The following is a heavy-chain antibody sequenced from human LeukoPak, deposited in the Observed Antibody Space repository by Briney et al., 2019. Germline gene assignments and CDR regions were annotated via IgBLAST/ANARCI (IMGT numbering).Heavy chain of an antibody. J-gene: IGHJ4*02. Sequence: GGSLRLSCAASGFTFSSYWMSWVRQAPGKGLEWVANIKQDGSEKYYVDSVKGRFTISRDNAKNLLYLQMNSLRAEDTAVYYCARDRDQQYGDQYFDYWGQGTLVTVSS. CDR3: ARDRDQQYGDQYFDY. V-gene: IGHV3-7*01. CDR2: IKQDGSEK. CDR1: GFTFSSYW. D-gene: IGHD4-17*01.